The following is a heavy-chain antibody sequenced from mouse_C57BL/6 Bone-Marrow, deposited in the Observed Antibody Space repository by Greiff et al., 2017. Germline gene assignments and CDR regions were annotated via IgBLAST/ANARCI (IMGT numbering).Heavy chain of an antibody. CDR3: TRDARTTARRRFAY. V-gene: IGHV5-9-1*02. CDR2: ISSGGDYI. D-gene: IGHD1-2*01. Sequence: EVMLVESGEGLVKPGGSLKLSCAASGFTFSSYAMSWVRPTPEKRLEWVAYISSGGDYIYYADTVKGRFTISRDNARNTLYLQMSSLKSEDTAMYYCTRDARTTARRRFAYWGQGTLVTVSA. J-gene: IGHJ3*01. CDR1: GFTFSSYA.